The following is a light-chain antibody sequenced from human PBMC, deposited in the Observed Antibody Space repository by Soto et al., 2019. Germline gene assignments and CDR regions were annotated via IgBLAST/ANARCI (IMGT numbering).Light chain of an antibody. CDR2: GAS. CDR3: QQYGSSPLT. V-gene: IGKV3-20*01. J-gene: IGKJ4*01. CDR1: QSVSSY. Sequence: IVMTQSRGTLSVSTGERATLSCRASQSVSSYLAWYQQKPGQAPRLLIYGASTRAAGIPDRFSGSGSGTDFTLTISRLEPEDFAVYFCQQYGSSPLTFGGGTKVDIK.